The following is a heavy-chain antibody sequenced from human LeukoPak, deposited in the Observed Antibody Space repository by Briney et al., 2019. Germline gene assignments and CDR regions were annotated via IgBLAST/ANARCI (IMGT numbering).Heavy chain of an antibody. Sequence: SETLSLTCNVSGDSISSYYWSWIRQPPGKGLEWIGYSSYSGSTNYNPSLKSRVTISEDTSKNQVSLKLSSVTAADTAVYYCARHVNVMIVVVGPLDIWGQGTMVTVSS. CDR1: GDSISSYY. CDR2: SSYSGST. V-gene: IGHV4-59*08. D-gene: IGHD3-22*01. J-gene: IGHJ3*02. CDR3: ARHVNVMIVVVGPLDI.